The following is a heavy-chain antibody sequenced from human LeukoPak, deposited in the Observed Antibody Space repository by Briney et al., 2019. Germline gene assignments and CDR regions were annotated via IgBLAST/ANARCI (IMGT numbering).Heavy chain of an antibody. Sequence: PVASVKVSCKASGYTFTGYYMHWVRQAPGQGLEWMGIINPSGGSTSYAQKFQGRVTMTRDTSTSTVYMELSSLRSEDTAVYYCARTSVGLGSGSFRYYFDYWGQGTLVTVSS. CDR1: GYTFTGYY. CDR2: INPSGGST. CDR3: ARTSVGLGSGSFRYYFDY. J-gene: IGHJ4*02. D-gene: IGHD3-10*01. V-gene: IGHV1-46*01.